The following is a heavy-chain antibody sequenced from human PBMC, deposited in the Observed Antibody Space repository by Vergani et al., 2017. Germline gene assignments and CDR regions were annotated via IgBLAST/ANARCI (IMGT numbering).Heavy chain of an antibody. V-gene: IGHV3-48*02. CDR2: ISSSSSTM. J-gene: IGHJ4*02. CDR3: ARDDNVAGTPDY. D-gene: IGHD6-19*01. CDR1: GFTFSSYN. Sequence: EVQLLESGGGLVQPGGSLRLSCGASGFTFSSYNMNWVRQAPGKGLEWVSFISSSSSTMYYADSVKGRFTISRDNAKNSLYLQMNSLRDEDTAVYYCARDDNVAGTPDYWGQGTLVTVSS.